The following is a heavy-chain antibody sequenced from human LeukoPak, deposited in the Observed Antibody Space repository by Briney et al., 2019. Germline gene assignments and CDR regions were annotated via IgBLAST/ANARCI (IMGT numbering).Heavy chain of an antibody. D-gene: IGHD3-10*01. J-gene: IGHJ4*02. CDR3: TSGLVGYYYGSGSYNLDY. CDR1: GFTFSGSA. V-gene: IGHV3-73*01. CDR2: IRSKANSYAT. Sequence: GGSLRLSCAASGFTFSGSAMHWVRQASGKGLEWVGRIRSKANSYATAYAASVKGRFTISRDDSKNTAYLQMNSLKTEDTAVYYCTSGLVGYYYGSGSYNLDYWGQGTLVTVSS.